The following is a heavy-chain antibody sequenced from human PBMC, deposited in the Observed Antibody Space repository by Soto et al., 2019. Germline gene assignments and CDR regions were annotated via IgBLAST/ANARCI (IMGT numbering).Heavy chain of an antibody. J-gene: IGHJ6*02. V-gene: IGHV3-21*01. CDR2: ISGTSDYI. D-gene: IGHD1-1*01. Sequence: PGGALRLSCAASGFTFSSSSMNWVRQAPGKELEWVSSISGTSDYIDYADSVKGRFTISRDNAKSTVYLQMNSLRAEDTAVYYCAKPILEHDSYFYNGMDVWGQGTTVTVSS. CDR1: GFTFSSSS. CDR3: AKPILEHDSYFYNGMDV.